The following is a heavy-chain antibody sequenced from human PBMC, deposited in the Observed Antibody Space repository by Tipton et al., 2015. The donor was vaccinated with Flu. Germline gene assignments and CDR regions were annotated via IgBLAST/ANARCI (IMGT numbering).Heavy chain of an antibody. CDR2: IHRSGTT. Sequence: TLSLTCSVSGDSIGSDYYWGWIRQPPGKGLEWLGNIHRSGTTYYNPSLTSRVTISVDTSKNQFSLRLTSVTAADTAVYYCVRRDYSNYVSEPKNWFDPWGQGTLVSASS. D-gene: IGHD4-11*01. V-gene: IGHV4-38-2*01. CDR1: GDSIGSDYY. J-gene: IGHJ5*02. CDR3: VRRDYSNYVSEPKNWFDP.